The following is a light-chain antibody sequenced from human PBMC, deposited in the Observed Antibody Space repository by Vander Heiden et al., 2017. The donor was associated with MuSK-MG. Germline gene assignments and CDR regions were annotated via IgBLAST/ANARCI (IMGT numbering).Light chain of an antibody. CDR1: SSNIGAGYD. V-gene: IGLV1-40*01. CDR2: HNS. CDR3: QSYDSSLRAYV. J-gene: IGLJ1*01. Sequence: QSVLTQPPSVSGAPGQRVTISCTGSSSNIGAGYDVNWYQHLPGTAPKLLIYHNSNRPSGVPDRFSGSNSGTLASLAITGLQAEDEADYYCQSYDSSLRAYVFGTGTKVTVL.